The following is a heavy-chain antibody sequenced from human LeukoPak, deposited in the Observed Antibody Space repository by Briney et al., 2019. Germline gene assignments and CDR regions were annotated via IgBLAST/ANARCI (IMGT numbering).Heavy chain of an antibody. CDR1: GGSFSGYY. V-gene: IGHV4-4*09. J-gene: IGHJ6*03. D-gene: IGHD6-6*01. CDR3: ARMYSSSPDYYYYYYMDV. Sequence: SETLSLTCAVYGGSFSGYYWSWIRQPPGKGLEWIGYIYTSGSTNYNPSLKSRVTISVDTSKNQFSLKLSSVTAADTAVYYCARMYSSSPDYYYYYYMDVWGKGTTVTVSS. CDR2: IYTSGST.